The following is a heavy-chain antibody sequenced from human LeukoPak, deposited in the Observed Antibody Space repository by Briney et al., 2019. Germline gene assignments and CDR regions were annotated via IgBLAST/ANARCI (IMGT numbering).Heavy chain of an antibody. CDR1: GYSISSGYY. Sequence: SETLSLTCTVSGYSISSGYYWGWIRQPPGKGLEWIGSIYHSGSTHYNPSLKSRVTISVDTSKNQFSLKLSSVTAADTAVYYCATTTIRLGYWGQGTLVTVSS. CDR2: IYHSGST. J-gene: IGHJ4*02. D-gene: IGHD1-26*01. V-gene: IGHV4-38-2*02. CDR3: ATTTIRLGY.